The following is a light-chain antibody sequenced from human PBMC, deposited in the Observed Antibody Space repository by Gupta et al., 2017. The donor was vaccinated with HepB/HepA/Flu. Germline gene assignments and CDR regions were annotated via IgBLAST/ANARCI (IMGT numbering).Light chain of an antibody. CDR3: QQYGNSPRT. J-gene: IGKJ1*01. CDR2: VAS. CDR1: QNVLNNY. Sequence: EVVLTQSPGTLSLSPGERATLSCRASQNVLNNYLAWYQQKPGQAPKLLLNVASSRATGIPDRFSGSGSGTDFTLTISRLNPEDSAVYYCQQYGNSPRTFGQGTKVEIK. V-gene: IGKV3-20*01.